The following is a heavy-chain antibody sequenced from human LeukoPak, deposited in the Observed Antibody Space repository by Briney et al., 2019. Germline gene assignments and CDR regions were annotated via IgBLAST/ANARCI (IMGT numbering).Heavy chain of an antibody. CDR3: ARGIRRIGGAKGYFDY. CDR2: IYTSGST. Sequence: PSQTLSLTCTVSGGSISSGSYYWSWIRQPAGKGLEWIGRIYTSGSTNYNPSLKSRVTISVDTSKNQFSLKLSSVTAADTAVYYCARGIRRIGGAKGYFDYWGQGTLVTVSS. CDR1: GGSISSGSYY. D-gene: IGHD2-21*01. J-gene: IGHJ4*02. V-gene: IGHV4-61*02.